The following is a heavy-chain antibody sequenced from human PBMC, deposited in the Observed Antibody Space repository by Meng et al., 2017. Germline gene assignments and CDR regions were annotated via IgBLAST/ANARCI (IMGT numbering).Heavy chain of an antibody. CDR1: GYTFTSCA. Sequence: ASVKVSCKASGYTFTSCAMHWVRQAPGQRLEWMGWINAGNGNTKYSQKFQGRVTITRDTSASTAYMELSSLRSEDTAVYYCARSRLRLGELSFDYWGQGTLVTVSS. CDR3: ARSRLRLGELSFDY. CDR2: INAGNGNT. J-gene: IGHJ4*02. D-gene: IGHD3-16*02. V-gene: IGHV1-3*01.